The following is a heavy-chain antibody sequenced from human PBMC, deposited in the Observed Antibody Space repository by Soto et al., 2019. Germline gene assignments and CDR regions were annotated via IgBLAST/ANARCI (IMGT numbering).Heavy chain of an antibody. CDR3: ARVSFDYYYDSSGYYLQT. CDR1: GGSISSYY. D-gene: IGHD3-22*01. Sequence: PSETLSLTCTVSGGSISSYYWSWIRQPPGKELEWIGYIYYSGSINYNPSLKSRVTISVDTSKKQFSLKLSSVTAADTAVYYCARVSFDYYYDSSGYYLQTWGQGALVTVSS. CDR2: IYYSGSI. J-gene: IGHJ4*02. V-gene: IGHV4-59*01.